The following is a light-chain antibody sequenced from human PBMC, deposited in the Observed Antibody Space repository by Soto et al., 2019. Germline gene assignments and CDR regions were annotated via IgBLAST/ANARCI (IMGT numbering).Light chain of an antibody. V-gene: IGKV1-39*01. J-gene: IGKJ1*01. CDR2: TAS. Sequence: DIQMTQSPSSLSASVGDRVTITCRASQSITSYLNWYQQKPGRAPNLLIYTASSLQSGVPSRFSGSGSGTDFTLTISTLQPEDFATYYCQQSYRTPLTFGQGTKVEIK. CDR1: QSITSY. CDR3: QQSYRTPLT.